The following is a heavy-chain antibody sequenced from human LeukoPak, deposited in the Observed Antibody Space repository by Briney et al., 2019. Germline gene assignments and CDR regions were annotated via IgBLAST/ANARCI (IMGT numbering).Heavy chain of an antibody. CDR3: ARSEWELLPADY. J-gene: IGHJ4*02. CDR2: INSDGSST. V-gene: IGHV3-74*01. CDR1: GFTFSSYW. Sequence: GGSLRLSCAASGFTFSSYWMHWVRQAPGKGLVWVSRINSDGSSTSYADSVKGRLTISRDNAKNTLYLQMNSLRAEDTAVYYCARSEWELLPADYWGQGTLVTVSS. D-gene: IGHD1-26*01.